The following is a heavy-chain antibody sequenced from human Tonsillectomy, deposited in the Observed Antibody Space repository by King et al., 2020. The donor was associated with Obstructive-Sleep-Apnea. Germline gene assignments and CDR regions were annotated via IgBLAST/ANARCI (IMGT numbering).Heavy chain of an antibody. D-gene: IGHD2-2*01. Sequence: QLVQSGGGVVQPGGSLRLSCAASGFTFSSYGMHWVRQAPGKGLEWLAFIRYDGSNKYYADSVKGRFTISRDNSKNTLYLQMNSLRAEDTAVYYCANTDIVVVPTHNWFDPWGQGTLVTVSS. CDR1: GFTFSSYG. CDR3: ANTDIVVVPTHNWFDP. V-gene: IGHV3-30*02. CDR2: IRYDGSNK. J-gene: IGHJ5*02.